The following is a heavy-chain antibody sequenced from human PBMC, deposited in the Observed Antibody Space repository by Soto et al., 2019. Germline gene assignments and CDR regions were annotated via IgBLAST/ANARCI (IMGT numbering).Heavy chain of an antibody. CDR2: ISSDGGNK. CDR1: GFTFSSYA. J-gene: IGHJ4*02. D-gene: IGHD6-13*01. CDR3: AKDAAAAGTFDY. Sequence: QVQLVESGGGVVQPGRSLRLACAPSGFTFSSYAMQWVRQAPCKGLEWVGVISSDGGNKYYADSVKGRFTISRDNSKNMLYLQMNSLRSEDTAVYFCAKDAAAAGTFDYWGQGTLVTVSS. V-gene: IGHV3-30*18.